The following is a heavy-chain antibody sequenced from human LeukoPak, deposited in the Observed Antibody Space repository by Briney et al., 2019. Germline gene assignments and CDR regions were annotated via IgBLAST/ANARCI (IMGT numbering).Heavy chain of an antibody. CDR2: IYYSGST. J-gene: IGHJ4*02. CDR1: GGSISSYY. CDR3: ARGKDGSSWYWFDY. V-gene: IGHV4-59*01. D-gene: IGHD6-13*01. Sequence: SETLSLTCTVSGGSISSYYWSWIRQPPGKGLEWIGYIYYSGSTNYNPSLKSRVTISVDTSKNQFSLKLSSVTAADTAVYYCARGKDGSSWYWFDYWGQGTLVTVSS.